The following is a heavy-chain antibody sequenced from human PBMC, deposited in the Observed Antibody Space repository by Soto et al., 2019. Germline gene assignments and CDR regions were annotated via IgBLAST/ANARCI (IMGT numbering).Heavy chain of an antibody. Sequence: PSETLSLTCAVYGGSFSGYYWSWIRQPPGKGLEWIGEINHSGSTNYNPSLKSRVTISVDTSKNQFSLKLSSVTAADTAVYYCARGGLVLRYFDWLSKSNWFDYWGQGTLVTVSS. V-gene: IGHV4-34*01. J-gene: IGHJ5*01. D-gene: IGHD3-9*01. CDR3: ARGGLVLRYFDWLSKSNWFDY. CDR1: GGSFSGYY. CDR2: INHSGST.